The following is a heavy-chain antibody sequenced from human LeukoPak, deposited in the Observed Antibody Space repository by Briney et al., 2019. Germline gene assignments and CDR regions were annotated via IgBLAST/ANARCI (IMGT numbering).Heavy chain of an antibody. CDR2: ISSSSSYM. D-gene: IGHD1-26*01. CDR1: GFTFSSYS. J-gene: IGHJ5*02. CDR3: ARGFSGTKFDP. Sequence: GGSLRLSCAASGFTFSSYSMNWVRQAPGKGLEWVSSISSSSSYMYYADSVKGRFTISRDNAKNSLYLQMNSLRAEDTAVYYCARGFSGTKFDPWGQGTLVTVSS. V-gene: IGHV3-21*01.